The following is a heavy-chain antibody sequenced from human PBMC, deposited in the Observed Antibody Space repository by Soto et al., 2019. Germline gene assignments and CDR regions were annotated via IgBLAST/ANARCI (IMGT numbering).Heavy chain of an antibody. V-gene: IGHV3-23*01. CDR3: ARTGGWGDHHLDY. J-gene: IGHJ4*02. CDR1: GFIFSNYA. D-gene: IGHD2-21*02. Sequence: EVQLLESGGGLVQPGGSLRLACAPSGFIFSNYAMSWVRQAPGKGLEWVSYISGSGASINYGDSVKGRFTISRDNSDNTLYLQMDNLRAEDTAVYYCARTGGWGDHHLDYWGQGTLVTVSS. CDR2: ISGSGASI.